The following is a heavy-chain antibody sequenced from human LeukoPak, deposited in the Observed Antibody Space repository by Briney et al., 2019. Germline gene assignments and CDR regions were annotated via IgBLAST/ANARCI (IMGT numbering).Heavy chain of an antibody. V-gene: IGHV5-51*01. CDR3: ARQTPGYYGMDV. J-gene: IGHJ6*02. Sequence: GESLKISCNGSGYXFTIYWICWVRQMPGKGLEWMGIIHPGDSNTKYSPSFQGQVTISADKSISTAYLQWSSLKASDTAIYYCARQTPGYYGMDVWGQGTTVTVSS. CDR2: IHPGDSNT. CDR1: GYXFTIYW.